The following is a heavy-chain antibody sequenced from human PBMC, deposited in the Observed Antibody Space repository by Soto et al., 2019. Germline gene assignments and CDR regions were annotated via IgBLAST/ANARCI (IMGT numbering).Heavy chain of an antibody. V-gene: IGHV1-46*02. CDR2: INPSDGST. CDR1: GYTFNSYY. Sequence: GASVKVSCKASGYTFNSYYMHWVRQAPGQGLEWMGIINPSDGSTTYAQKFQDRVTITRDTSTTTAYMELTSLRSEDTAVYYCARGEQKSRMSLNDAFDIWGQGTMVTVSS. CDR3: ARGEQKSRMSLNDAFDI. D-gene: IGHD1-26*01. J-gene: IGHJ3*02.